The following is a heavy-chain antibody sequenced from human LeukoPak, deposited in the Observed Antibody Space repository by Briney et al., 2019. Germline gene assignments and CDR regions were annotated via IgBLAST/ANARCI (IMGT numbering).Heavy chain of an antibody. J-gene: IGHJ6*03. CDR1: GYTFTGYY. CDR3: ARAYYYYYYMDV. Sequence: ASVKVSCKASGYTFTGYYMHWVRQAPGQGLEWMGWINPNSGGTNYAQKFQGRVTMTRDTSISTAYMELSRLRSDDTAVYYCARAYYYYYYMDVWGKGTTVTISS. CDR2: INPNSGGT. V-gene: IGHV1-2*02.